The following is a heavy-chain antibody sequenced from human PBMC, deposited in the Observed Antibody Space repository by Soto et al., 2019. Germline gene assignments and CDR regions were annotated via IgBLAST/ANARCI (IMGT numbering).Heavy chain of an antibody. CDR1: GFTFDDYA. CDR3: AKDIGGAVAGTLGY. Sequence: EVQLVESGGGLVQPGRSLRLSCAASGFTFDDYAMHWVRQAPGKGLEWVSGISWNSGSIGYADSVKGRFTISRDNAKNSLYLQMNSLRAEDTALYYCAKDIGGAVAGTLGYWGQGTLVTVSS. CDR2: ISWNSGSI. V-gene: IGHV3-9*01. J-gene: IGHJ4*02. D-gene: IGHD6-19*01.